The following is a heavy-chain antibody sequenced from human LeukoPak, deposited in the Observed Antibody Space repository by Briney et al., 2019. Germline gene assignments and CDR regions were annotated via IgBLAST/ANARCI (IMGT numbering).Heavy chain of an antibody. CDR1: GFTFSSYG. D-gene: IGHD6-13*01. V-gene: IGHV3-30*18. Sequence: GRSLRLFCAASGFTFSSYGMHWVRQAPGKGLEWVAVISYDGSNKYYADSVKGRFTISRDNSKNTLYLQMNSLRAEDTAVYYCAKGASIAAAGNKEGNWFDPWGQGTLVTVSS. CDR3: AKGASIAAAGNKEGNWFDP. J-gene: IGHJ5*02. CDR2: ISYDGSNK.